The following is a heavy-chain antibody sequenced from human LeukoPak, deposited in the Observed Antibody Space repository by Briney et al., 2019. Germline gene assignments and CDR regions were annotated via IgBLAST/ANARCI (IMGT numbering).Heavy chain of an antibody. CDR3: ARGMSVGYRSSTSCRTYYYYYMDV. D-gene: IGHD2-2*01. Sequence: SVKVSCKASGGTFSSYAISWVRQAPGQGLEWMGGIIPIFGTANYAQKFQGRVTITADESTSTAYMELSSLRSEDTAVYYCARGMSVGYRSSTSCRTYYYYYMDVWGKGTTVTVSS. CDR2: IIPIFGTA. J-gene: IGHJ6*03. CDR1: GGTFSSYA. V-gene: IGHV1-69*01.